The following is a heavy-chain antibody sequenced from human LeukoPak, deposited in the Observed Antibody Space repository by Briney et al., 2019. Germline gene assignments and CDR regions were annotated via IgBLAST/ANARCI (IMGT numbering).Heavy chain of an antibody. Sequence: GSLRLSCAASGFTFGSNWMTWVRQAPGKGLEWVGRIKSKTDGGTTDYAAPVKGRFTILRDDSKNTLYLQMNSLKTEDTAVYYCTTALGYYGSGSYRPYGYWGQGTLVTVSS. V-gene: IGHV3-15*01. CDR3: TTALGYYGSGSYRPYGY. D-gene: IGHD3-10*01. J-gene: IGHJ4*02. CDR2: IKSKTDGGTT. CDR1: GFTFGSNW.